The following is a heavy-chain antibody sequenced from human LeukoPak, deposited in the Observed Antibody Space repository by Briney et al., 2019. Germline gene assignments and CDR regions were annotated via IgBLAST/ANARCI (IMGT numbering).Heavy chain of an antibody. CDR3: AGRYCGSTSCYLRGFDP. D-gene: IGHD2-2*01. J-gene: IGHJ5*02. Sequence: SETLSLTCTVSGGSISSYYWSWIRQPAGKGLEWIGRIYTSGSTNYNPSLKSRVTMSVDTSKNQFSLKLSSVTAADTAVYYCAGRYCGSTSCYLRGFDPWGQGTLVTVSS. CDR2: IYTSGST. V-gene: IGHV4-4*07. CDR1: GGSISSYY.